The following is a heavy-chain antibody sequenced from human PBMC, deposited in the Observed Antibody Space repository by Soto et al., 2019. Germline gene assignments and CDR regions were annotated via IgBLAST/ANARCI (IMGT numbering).Heavy chain of an antibody. D-gene: IGHD2-2*02. CDR3: ARDHCSRTSCYTAVDY. V-gene: IGHV1-46*01. CDR2: INPNGGST. CDR1: GYTFTSYY. Sequence: ASVKVSCKASGYTFTSYYMNWVRQAPGQGLEWMGVINPNGGSTSYAQKFQGRVTMTRDTSTSTVYMELRSLRSDDTAGYYWARDHCSRTSCYTAVDYWGQGTLVTVSS. J-gene: IGHJ4*02.